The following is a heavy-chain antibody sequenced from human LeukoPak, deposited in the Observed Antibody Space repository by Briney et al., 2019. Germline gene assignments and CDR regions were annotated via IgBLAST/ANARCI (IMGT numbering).Heavy chain of an antibody. D-gene: IGHD3-22*01. J-gene: IGHJ5*02. CDR2: INPNSGGT. CDR1: GYTFTGYY. CDR3: ARYYDSSLGGRFDP. Sequence: ASVKVSCKASGYTFTGYYMHWVRQAPGQGLEWMGWINPNSGGTNYAQKFQGRVTMTRDTSISTAYMELSRLRSDDTAVYYCARYYDSSLGGRFDPWGQRTLVTVSS. V-gene: IGHV1-2*02.